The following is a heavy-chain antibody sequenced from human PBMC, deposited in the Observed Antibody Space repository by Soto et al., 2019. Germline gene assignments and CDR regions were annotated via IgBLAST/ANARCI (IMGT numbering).Heavy chain of an antibody. D-gene: IGHD3-22*01. J-gene: IGHJ4*02. CDR3: ASSPNYYDSSGYYYLNDY. V-gene: IGHV1-69*13. CDR2: IIPIFGTA. Sequence: VASVKVSCKASGGTFSSYAISWVRQAPGQGLEWMGGIIPIFGTANYAQKFQGRVTITADESTSTAYMELSRLRSEDTAVYYCASSPNYYDSSGYYYLNDYWGQGTLVTVSS. CDR1: GGTFSSYA.